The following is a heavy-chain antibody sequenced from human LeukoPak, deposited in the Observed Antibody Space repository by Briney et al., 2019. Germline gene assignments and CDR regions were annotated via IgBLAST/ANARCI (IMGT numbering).Heavy chain of an antibody. D-gene: IGHD6-13*01. V-gene: IGHV4-59*12. CDR1: GGSISNYY. J-gene: IGHJ4*02. CDR3: ASALRGYSSSWTLDY. CDR2: TYYSGNP. Sequence: SSETLSLTCTVSGGSISNYYWYWMRQPPGKGLEWIAYTYYSGNPNYNPSLKSRATISVDTSKNQFSLKLSSVTAADTAVYYCASALRGYSSSWTLDYWGQGTLVTVSS.